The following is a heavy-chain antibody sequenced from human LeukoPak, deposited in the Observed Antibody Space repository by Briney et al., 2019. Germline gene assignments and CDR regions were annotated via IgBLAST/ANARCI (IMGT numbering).Heavy chain of an antibody. CDR1: GGSISSYY. V-gene: IGHV4-59*01. D-gene: IGHD3-3*01. Sequence: SETLSLTCTVSGGSISSYYWSWIRQPPGKGLEWIGYIYYSGSTNYNPSLKSRVTISVDTSKNQFSLKLSSVTAADTAVYYCARVSRGNYDFWSGSYYYYGMDVWGQGTTVTVSS. CDR3: ARVSRGNYDFWSGSYYYYGMDV. J-gene: IGHJ6*02. CDR2: IYYSGST.